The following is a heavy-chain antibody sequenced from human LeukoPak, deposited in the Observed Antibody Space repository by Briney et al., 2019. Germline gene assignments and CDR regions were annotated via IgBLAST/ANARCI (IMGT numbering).Heavy chain of an antibody. CDR3: ARMVATNEMAFDY. Sequence: ASVKVSCKASGYTFTGYYMHWVRQAPGQGLEWMGWINPNSGGTNYAQKFQGRVTMTRDTSISTAYMELSRLRSDDTAVYYWARMVATNEMAFDYWGQGTLVTVSS. CDR1: GYTFTGYY. V-gene: IGHV1-2*02. J-gene: IGHJ4*02. CDR2: INPNSGGT. D-gene: IGHD5-24*01.